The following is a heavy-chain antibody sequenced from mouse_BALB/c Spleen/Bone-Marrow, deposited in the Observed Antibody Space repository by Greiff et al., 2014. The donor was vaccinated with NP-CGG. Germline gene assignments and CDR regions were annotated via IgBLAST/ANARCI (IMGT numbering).Heavy chain of an antibody. J-gene: IGHJ4*01. CDR2: IYPGNVNT. Sequence: QVQLQQSGPELVKPGASVRISCKASGYTFTSYYIHWVKQRPGQGLEWIGWIYPGNVNTKYNEKFKVKATPTADKSSSTAYMQLSSLTSEDSAVYFCARRKWAMDYWGQGTSVTVSS. CDR1: GYTFTSYY. CDR3: ARRKWAMDY. D-gene: IGHD1-3*01. V-gene: IGHV1S56*01.